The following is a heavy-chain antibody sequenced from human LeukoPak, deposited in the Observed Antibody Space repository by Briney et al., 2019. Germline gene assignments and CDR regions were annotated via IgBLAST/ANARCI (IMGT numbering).Heavy chain of an antibody. J-gene: IGHJ4*02. D-gene: IGHD3-10*01. CDR1: GFTFSNFA. V-gene: IGHV3-23*01. Sequence: QPGGSLRLSCAASGFTFSNFAMSWVRQAPGKGLEWVESLGSGGDDTYYADSVKGRFTISRDNSRNTVSLLMNSLRAGDTAIYYCAKRGITHYLDYWGQGALVTVSS. CDR2: LGSGGDDT. CDR3: AKRGITHYLDY.